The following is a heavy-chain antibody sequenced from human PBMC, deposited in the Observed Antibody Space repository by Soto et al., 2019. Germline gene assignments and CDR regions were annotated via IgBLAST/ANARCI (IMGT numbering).Heavy chain of an antibody. J-gene: IGHJ6*03. CDR1: GYTFTSYD. V-gene: IGHV1-8*01. Sequence: AASVKVSCKASGYTFTSYDINWVRQATGQGLEWMGWMNPNSGNTGYAQKFQGRVTMTRNTSISTAYMELSSLRSEDTAVYYCARGVGRPVATIYYYYYYMDVWGKGTTVTVSS. D-gene: IGHD5-12*01. CDR2: MNPNSGNT. CDR3: ARGVGRPVATIYYYYYYMDV.